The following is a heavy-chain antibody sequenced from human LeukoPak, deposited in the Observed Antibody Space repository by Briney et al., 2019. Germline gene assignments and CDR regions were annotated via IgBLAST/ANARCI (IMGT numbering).Heavy chain of an antibody. CDR1: GFTFSDYS. V-gene: IGHV3-48*04. CDR3: ARGVHALGY. CDR2: ITSSSSTI. Sequence: PGGSLRLPCAASGFTFSDYSMNWVRQAPGKGLEWVSYITSSSSTIYYADSVKGRFTISRDNAKNSLYLQMNSLRAEDTAVYYCARGVHALGYWGQGALVIVSS. D-gene: IGHD2-2*01. J-gene: IGHJ4*02.